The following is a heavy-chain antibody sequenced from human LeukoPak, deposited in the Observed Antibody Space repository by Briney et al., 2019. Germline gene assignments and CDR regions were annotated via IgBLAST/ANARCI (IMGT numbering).Heavy chain of an antibody. Sequence: SETLSLTCTVSGGSISSTSHYWGWVRQPPGKGLEWIGNIYYSGSTYYNPSLKSRVTLSVDTSKNQFSLKLSSVTAADTAVYYCARHEGYPYDYWGQGTLVTVSS. D-gene: IGHD5-18*01. V-gene: IGHV4-39*01. CDR3: ARHEGYPYDY. CDR1: GGSISSTSHY. CDR2: IYYSGST. J-gene: IGHJ4*02.